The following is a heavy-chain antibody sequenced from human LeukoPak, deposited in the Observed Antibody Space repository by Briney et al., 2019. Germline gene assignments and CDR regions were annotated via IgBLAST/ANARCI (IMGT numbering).Heavy chain of an antibody. CDR2: IYYSGST. V-gene: IGHV4-59*01. D-gene: IGHD4-23*01. Sequence: SETLSLTCTVSGGSISSYYWSWIRQPPGKGLEWIGYIYYSGSTNYNPSLKSRVTISVDTSKNQFSLKLSSVTAADTAVYYCARVRATVVTPLLYYYYYGMDVWGQGTTVTVSS. CDR1: GGSISSYY. J-gene: IGHJ6*02. CDR3: ARVRATVVTPLLYYYYYGMDV.